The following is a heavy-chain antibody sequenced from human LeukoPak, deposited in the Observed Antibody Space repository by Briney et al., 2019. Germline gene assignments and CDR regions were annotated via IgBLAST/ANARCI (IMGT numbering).Heavy chain of an antibody. CDR2: INHSGST. D-gene: IGHD2-2*01. J-gene: IGHJ6*02. Sequence: SETLSLTCAVYGGSFSGYYWSWIRQPPGKGLEWIGEINHSGSTNYNPSLKSRVTISVDTSKNQFSLKLSSVTAADTAVYYCARGGSLVVPAAIYYYGMDVWGQGTTVTVSS. CDR1: GGSFSGYY. V-gene: IGHV4-34*01. CDR3: ARGGSLVVPAAIYYYGMDV.